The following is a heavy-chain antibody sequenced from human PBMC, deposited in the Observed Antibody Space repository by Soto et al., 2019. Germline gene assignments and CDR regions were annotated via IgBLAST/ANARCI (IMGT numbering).Heavy chain of an antibody. CDR2: IFHSGIT. CDR1: GDSFSNHY. J-gene: IGHJ5*01. V-gene: IGHV4-59*11. D-gene: IGHD3-22*01. Sequence: SETLSLTXTISGDSFSNHYWTWIRQSPGKGLEWIGYIFHSGITDYNPSVKSRVTISIDKSRNLFSLNLTSVTAADTAVYYCARDRYFYDSRGYYRTLDSWGQGTLVTVSS. CDR3: ARDRYFYDSRGYYRTLDS.